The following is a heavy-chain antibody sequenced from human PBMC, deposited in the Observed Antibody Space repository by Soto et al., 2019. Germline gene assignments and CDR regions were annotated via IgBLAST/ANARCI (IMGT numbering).Heavy chain of an antibody. Sequence: PSETLSLTGTVSGGSISSGGYAWNWIRQAPGKGLAWIGYIYHSGYTLYNPSLKGRVTISVDKSKNHFSLNLTSVTAADTAVYYCARDQLEGNWFDPWGQGTLVTVSS. J-gene: IGHJ5*02. CDR3: ARDQLEGNWFDP. CDR2: IYHSGYT. CDR1: GGSISSGGYA. D-gene: IGHD1-1*01. V-gene: IGHV4-30-2*01.